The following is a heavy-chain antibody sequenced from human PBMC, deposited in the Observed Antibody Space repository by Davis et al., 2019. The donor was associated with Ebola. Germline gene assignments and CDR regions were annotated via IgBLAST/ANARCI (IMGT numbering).Heavy chain of an antibody. Sequence: PGGSLRLSCAASGFTFSSYGMTWVRQAPGKGLEWVSSISAGGTAPYYADSVKGRFTISRDNSKNTLSLHMDSLRADDTAVYYCAKSFLITGSHMSEFRGVDYWGQGTVVTVSS. CDR2: ISAGGTAP. J-gene: IGHJ4*02. CDR3: AKSFLITGSHMSEFRGVDY. CDR1: GFTFSSYG. D-gene: IGHD2-8*02. V-gene: IGHV3-23*01.